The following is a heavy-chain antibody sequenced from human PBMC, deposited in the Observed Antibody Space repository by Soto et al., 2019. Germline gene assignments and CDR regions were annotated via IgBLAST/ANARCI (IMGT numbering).Heavy chain of an antibody. J-gene: IGHJ4*02. V-gene: IGHV3-30*18. CDR1: GFTFSSYG. CDR2: ISYDGSNK. Sequence: GGSLRLSCAASGFTFSSYGMHWVRQAPGKGLEWVAVISYDGSNKYYADSVKGRFTISRDNSKNTLYLQMNSLRAEDTAVYYYXKDFGIAAAGTPDYWGQGTLVTVSS. D-gene: IGHD6-13*01. CDR3: XKDFGIAAAGTPDY.